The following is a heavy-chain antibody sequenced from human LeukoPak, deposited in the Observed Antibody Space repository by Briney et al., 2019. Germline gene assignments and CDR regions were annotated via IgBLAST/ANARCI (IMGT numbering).Heavy chain of an antibody. CDR2: ISSSGST. D-gene: IGHD3-10*02. CDR3: ARGLLTYYYARDGPPPSLNYYFDY. CDR1: SFSIGRDY. J-gene: IGHJ4*02. Sequence: KPSETLSLTCTVSSFSIGRDYWNWIRRPAGKGLEWIGLISSSGSTNYNPSLNGRVTMSVDTPTNRFSLKLGSVTAADTAVYFCARGLLTYYYARDGPPPSLNYYFDYWGLGIQVTVSS. V-gene: IGHV4-4*07.